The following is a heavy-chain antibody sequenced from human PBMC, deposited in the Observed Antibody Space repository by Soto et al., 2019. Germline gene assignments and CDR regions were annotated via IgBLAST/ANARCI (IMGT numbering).Heavy chain of an antibody. CDR1: GGSISSSSYY. D-gene: IGHD3-10*01. CDR2: IYYSGST. CDR3: ARMVRGVRYRLDY. J-gene: IGHJ4*02. Sequence: SETLSLTCTISGGSISSSSYYWGWIRQPPGKGLEWIGSIYYSGSTYYNPSLKSRDNISVDTSKNQFSLKLSSVTAADTAVYYCARMVRGVRYRLDYWGQGTLVTVSS. V-gene: IGHV4-39*07.